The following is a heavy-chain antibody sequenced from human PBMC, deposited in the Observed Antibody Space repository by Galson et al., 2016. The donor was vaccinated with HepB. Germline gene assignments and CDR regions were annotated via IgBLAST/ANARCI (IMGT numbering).Heavy chain of an antibody. CDR3: AKDPIKYSSVPYYFDY. J-gene: IGHJ4*02. D-gene: IGHD6-19*01. V-gene: IGHV3-23*01. CDR2: ISGSGGGT. Sequence: SLRLSCAASGFTFSTYAMSWVRQAPGKGLEWVSAISGSGGGTYYADSVKGRFTISRDNSKNTLYLQMNSLRAEDTALYYCAKDPIKYSSVPYYFDYWGQGTLVTVSS. CDR1: GFTFSTYA.